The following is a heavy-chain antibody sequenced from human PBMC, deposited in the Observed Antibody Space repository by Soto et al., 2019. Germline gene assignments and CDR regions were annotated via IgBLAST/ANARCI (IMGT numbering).Heavy chain of an antibody. CDR3: ARDCSGGSCLDY. CDR1: GGSISSSNW. Sequence: QVQLQESGPGLVKPSGTLSLTCAVSGGSISSSNWWSWVRQPPGKGLEWIGEIYHSGSTNYNPSPNRRLTISVDKSKNPFSLKLSSVTAADTAVYYCARDCSGGSCLDYWGQGTLVTVSS. J-gene: IGHJ4*02. D-gene: IGHD2-15*01. CDR2: IYHSGST. V-gene: IGHV4-4*02.